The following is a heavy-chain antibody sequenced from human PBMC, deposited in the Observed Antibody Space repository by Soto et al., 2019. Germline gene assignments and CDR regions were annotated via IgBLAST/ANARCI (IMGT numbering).Heavy chain of an antibody. CDR3: ARAYGSQPSYFHY. CDR1: GYSFTSYC. J-gene: IGHJ1*01. Sequence: QVQLVQSGAEVKKPGASVKVSCKASGYSFTSYCIHWLRQAPGQGLEWMGIINPSGGSTSYAQKFQGRVTLTGDTSKSTVYMELSSLRSEDTAVYYCARAYGSQPSYFHYWGQGTLVTVSS. CDR2: INPSGGST. D-gene: IGHD2-2*01. V-gene: IGHV1-46*03.